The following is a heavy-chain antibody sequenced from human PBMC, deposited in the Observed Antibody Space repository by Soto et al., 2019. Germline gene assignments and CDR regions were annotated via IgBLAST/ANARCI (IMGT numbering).Heavy chain of an antibody. CDR3: ASRDPGTSVDY. Sequence: XTLSLPCAVSGGSFTSNKWWTWARQPPGQGLELIGEIYRTGSTNYNPSLKSRVTISLDKSENQFSLKVTSLTAADTAVYYCASRDPGTSVDYWGQGTLVTVSS. J-gene: IGHJ4*02. D-gene: IGHD1-7*01. CDR2: IYRTGST. CDR1: GGSFTSNKW. V-gene: IGHV4-4*02.